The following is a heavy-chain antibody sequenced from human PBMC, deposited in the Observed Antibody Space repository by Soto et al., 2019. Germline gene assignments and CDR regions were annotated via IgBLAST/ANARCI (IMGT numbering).Heavy chain of an antibody. CDR3: ATLDGDYLYFYCFDV. CDR1: GFTFSSYW. D-gene: IGHD4-17*01. J-gene: IGHJ6*03. Sequence: EVQMLESGRGLVQPGMPLRLSCAASGFTFSSYWMHCVRQAPRKGLVWVARINSDGSSTCYADTGKGRFTNAGDNAKNTLDLQMNSLRAEDTAVYSCATLDGDYLYFYCFDVWGKGSTVTVS. V-gene: IGHV3-74*01. CDR2: INSDGSST.